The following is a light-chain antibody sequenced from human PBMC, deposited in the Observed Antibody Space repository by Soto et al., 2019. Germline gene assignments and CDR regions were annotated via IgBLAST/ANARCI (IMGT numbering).Light chain of an antibody. CDR2: DVS. V-gene: IGLV2-14*03. CDR3: KSYTSRSTYV. CDR1: SSDVGGYNS. J-gene: IGLJ1*01. Sequence: QSALTQPASVSGSPGQSITISCTGTSSDVGGYNSVSWYQHHPGKAPKLMIYDVSNRSSGVSSRFSGSKSDNTASLTISGLQAEDEADYYFKSYTSRSTYVFGTGTKVTVL.